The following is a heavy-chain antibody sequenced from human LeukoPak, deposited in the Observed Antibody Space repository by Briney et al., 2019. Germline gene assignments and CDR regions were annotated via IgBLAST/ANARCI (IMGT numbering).Heavy chain of an antibody. J-gene: IGHJ4*02. CDR1: GYTLTELS. Sequence: ASVTVSCKVSGYTLTELSMHWVRQAPGKGLEWMGGFDPEDGETIYAQKFQGRVTMTEDTSTDTAHMELSSLRSEDTAVYYCATAPTYYYDSSGYYPPLDYWGQGTLVTVSS. V-gene: IGHV1-24*01. CDR2: FDPEDGET. CDR3: ATAPTYYYDSSGYYPPLDY. D-gene: IGHD3-22*01.